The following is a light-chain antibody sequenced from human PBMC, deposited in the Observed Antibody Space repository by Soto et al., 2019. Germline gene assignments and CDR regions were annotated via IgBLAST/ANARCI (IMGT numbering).Light chain of an antibody. V-gene: IGLV1-40*01. CDR2: GNS. CDR1: SSNIGAGVD. CDR3: QSYDSSLSGWV. Sequence: QSVLTQPPSVSGAPGQRVTISCTGSSSNIGAGVDVHWYQQLPGTAPKLLIFGNSNRPSGVPDRFSGSKSGTSASLAITGLQAEDEADYYCQSYDSSLSGWVFGGGTKLTVL. J-gene: IGLJ3*02.